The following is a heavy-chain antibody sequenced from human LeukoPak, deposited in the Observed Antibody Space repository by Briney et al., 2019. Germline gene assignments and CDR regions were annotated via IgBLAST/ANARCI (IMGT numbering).Heavy chain of an antibody. D-gene: IGHD3-10*01. V-gene: IGHV1-8*01. CDR2: MNPNSGNT. J-gene: IGHJ3*02. Sequence: ASVKVSCKASGYTFTSYDINWVRQATGQGLEWMGWMNPNSGNTGYAQKFQGRVTMTRNTSISTAYMELSSLRSEDTAIYYCARDNGVVRGVIHPNDAFDIWGQGTMVTVSS. CDR1: GYTFTSYD. CDR3: ARDNGVVRGVIHPNDAFDI.